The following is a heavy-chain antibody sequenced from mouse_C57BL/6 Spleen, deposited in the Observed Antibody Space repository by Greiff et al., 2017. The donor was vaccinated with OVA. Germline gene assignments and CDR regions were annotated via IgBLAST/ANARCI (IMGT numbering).Heavy chain of an antibody. CDR3: ARQTTVVAFDY. CDR2: IYPGSGNT. V-gene: IGHV1-76*01. J-gene: IGHJ2*01. D-gene: IGHD1-1*01. Sequence: VKLMESGAELVRPGASVKLSCKASGYTFTDYYINWVKQRPGQGLEWIARIYPGSGNTYYNEKFKGKATLTAEKSSSTAYMQLSSLTSEDSAVYFCARQTTVVAFDYWGQGTTLTVSS. CDR1: GYTFTDYY.